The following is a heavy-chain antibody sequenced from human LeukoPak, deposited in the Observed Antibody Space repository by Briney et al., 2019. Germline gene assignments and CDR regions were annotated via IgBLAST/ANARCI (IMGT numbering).Heavy chain of an antibody. V-gene: IGHV4-61*08. J-gene: IGHJ1*01. D-gene: IGHD3-22*01. CDR2: IYSSGST. CDR3: ARLSSGRPHEYFQH. CDR1: GGSMSSGDYY. Sequence: PSQTLSLTCTVSGGSMSSGDYYWSWVRQPPGMGLEWIAYIYSSGSTNYNPSLKSRATISLDTSKNQFSLKLTSVTAADTAVYYCARLSSGRPHEYFQHWGQGTLVTVSS.